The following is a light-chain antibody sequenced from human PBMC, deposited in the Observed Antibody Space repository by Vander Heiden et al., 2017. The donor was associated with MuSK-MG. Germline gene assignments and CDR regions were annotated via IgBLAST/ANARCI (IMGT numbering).Light chain of an antibody. CDR1: SSDVGAYNY. J-gene: IGLJ1*01. V-gene: IGLV2-14*01. CDR2: EVS. Sequence: QLAPTQPASVSGAPGQSITITCTGTSSDVGAYNYVCWYQHHAGKAPKLLIFEVSNRPARVSNLFSGSKSGNTASLTISGLQAEDEADYYCSSWTSSNTYAFGTGTTVTV. CDR3: SSWTSSNTYA.